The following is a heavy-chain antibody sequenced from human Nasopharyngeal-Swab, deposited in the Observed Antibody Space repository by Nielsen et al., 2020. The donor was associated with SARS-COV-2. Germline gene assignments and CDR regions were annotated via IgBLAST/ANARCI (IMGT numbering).Heavy chain of an antibody. D-gene: IGHD3-16*01. J-gene: IGHJ4*02. CDR2: ISGSGGST. CDR3: AKDWGVQELDY. Sequence: GESLKISCAASGFTFSSYAMSWVRQAPGKGLEWVSAISGSGGSTYYADSVKGRFTISRDNSKNTLYLQMNSLRAEDTVVYYCAKDWGVQELDYWGQGTLVTVSS. CDR1: GFTFSSYA. V-gene: IGHV3-23*01.